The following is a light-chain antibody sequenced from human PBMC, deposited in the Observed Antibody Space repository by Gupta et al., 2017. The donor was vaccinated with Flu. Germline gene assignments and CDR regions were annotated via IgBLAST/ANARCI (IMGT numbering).Light chain of an antibody. CDR2: AAS. J-gene: IGKJ2*03. Sequence: IQLTQSPSSVSASVGDGVTISCRASQAVSSWVAWSQQKPGKAPKLLIYAASTVQSGVPSRSSGSGPGTDFTLTISSRSLKDSATNYSRRLNTFPPRFGPGTKMEIK. V-gene: IGKV1-12*01. CDR3: RRLNTFPPR. CDR1: QAVSSW.